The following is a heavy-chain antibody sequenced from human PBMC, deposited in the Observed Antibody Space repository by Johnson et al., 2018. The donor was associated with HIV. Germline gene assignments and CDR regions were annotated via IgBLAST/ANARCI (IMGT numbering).Heavy chain of an antibody. J-gene: IGHJ3*01. CDR2: IYSGGST. Sequence: MQLVESGGGVVQPGGSLRLSCAASGFTVSSNYMSWVRQAPGKGLEWVSVIYSGGSTYYADSVKGRLTISRDNAKNSLYLQMNSLRAEDTAVYYCARDAVIRSGWYNVDAFDVWGQGTMVTVSS. V-gene: IGHV3-66*01. D-gene: IGHD6-19*01. CDR3: ARDAVIRSGWYNVDAFDV. CDR1: GFTVSSNY.